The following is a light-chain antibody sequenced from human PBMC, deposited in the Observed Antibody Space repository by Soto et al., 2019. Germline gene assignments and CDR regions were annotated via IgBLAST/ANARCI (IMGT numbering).Light chain of an antibody. CDR1: SSDVGGYNY. J-gene: IGLJ1*01. CDR3: SSYTSSSTVSV. Sequence: QSALTQPASVSGSPGQSITISCTGTSSDVGGYNYVSWYQQHPGKAPKLMIYDVSNRPSGVSNRFSGSKSGNTASLTLSGLQAEDEADYYCSSYTSSSTVSVFGTGTKVTVL. CDR2: DVS. V-gene: IGLV2-14*01.